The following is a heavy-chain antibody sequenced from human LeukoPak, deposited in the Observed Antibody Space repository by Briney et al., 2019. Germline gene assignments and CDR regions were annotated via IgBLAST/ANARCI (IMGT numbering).Heavy chain of an antibody. CDR3: ARDPSDLNFDY. Sequence: SETLSLTCAVYGGSFSGYYWSWIRQPPGKGLEWIGEINHSGSTNYNPSLKSRVTISVDTSKNQFSLKLSSVTAADTAVYYCARDPSDLNFDYWGQGTLVTVSS. V-gene: IGHV4-34*01. CDR1: GGSFSGYY. CDR2: INHSGST. J-gene: IGHJ4*02.